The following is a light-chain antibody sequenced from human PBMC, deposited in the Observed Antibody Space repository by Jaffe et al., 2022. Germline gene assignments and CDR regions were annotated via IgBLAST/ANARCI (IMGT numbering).Light chain of an antibody. CDR2: GNI. Sequence: QSVLTQPPSVSGAPGRRVTISCTGSGSNIGAGYDVHWYQQLPGTAPKLLIYGNINRPSGVPERFSGSKSGTSASLAITGLQAEDEADYYCQSYDSSLSGVVFGGGTKLTVL. CDR3: QSYDSSLSGVV. J-gene: IGLJ2*01. V-gene: IGLV1-40*01. CDR1: GSNIGAGYD.